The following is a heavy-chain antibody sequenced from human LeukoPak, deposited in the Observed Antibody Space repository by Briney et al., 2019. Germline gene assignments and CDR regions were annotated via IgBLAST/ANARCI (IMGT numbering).Heavy chain of an antibody. J-gene: IGHJ4*02. CDR1: GGSISSGDYY. D-gene: IGHD5-12*01. CDR2: IYYSGST. Sequence: SETLSLTCTVSGGSISSGDYYWSWIRQPPGKGLEWIGYIYYSGSTYYNPSLKSRVTISIDTSKNQFSLRLSSVTAADTAVYYCARYSGYEIDYWGRGTLVSVSS. V-gene: IGHV4-30-4*08. CDR3: ARYSGYEIDY.